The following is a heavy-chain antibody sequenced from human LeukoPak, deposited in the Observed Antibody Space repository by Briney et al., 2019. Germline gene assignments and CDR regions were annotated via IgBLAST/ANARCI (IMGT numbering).Heavy chain of an antibody. CDR1: GGTFSSYA. Sequence: ASVKVSCKASGGTFSSYAISWVRQAPGQGLEWMGGIIPIFGTANYAQKFQGRVTITADESTSTAYMELSSLRSEDTAVYYCASDSRGYKFFDYWGQGTLVTVSS. V-gene: IGHV1-69*13. J-gene: IGHJ4*02. D-gene: IGHD3-22*01. CDR3: ASDSRGYKFFDY. CDR2: IIPIFGTA.